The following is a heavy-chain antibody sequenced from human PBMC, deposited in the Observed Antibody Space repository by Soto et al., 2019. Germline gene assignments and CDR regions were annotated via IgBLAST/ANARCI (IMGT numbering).Heavy chain of an antibody. Sequence: EVQLVESGGDLVQPGRSLRLSCAASGLTFDDYAMHWVRQVPGKGLQWVSGLSWNGVTIGYAASVKGRFTISRDNAKKSLHLQMNGLRPDDTALYYCAASRAYDSSGYSGFHYGMDVWGLGTTVTVS. J-gene: IGHJ6*02. CDR3: AASRAYDSSGYSGFHYGMDV. CDR1: GLTFDDYA. D-gene: IGHD3-22*01. CDR2: LSWNGVTI. V-gene: IGHV3-9*01.